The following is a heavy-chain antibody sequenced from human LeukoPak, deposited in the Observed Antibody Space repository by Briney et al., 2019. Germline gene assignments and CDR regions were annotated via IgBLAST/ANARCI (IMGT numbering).Heavy chain of an antibody. CDR1: GASISSYY. CDR2: ISYSGSA. J-gene: IGHJ4*02. CDR3: ARGARAIGY. V-gene: IGHV4-59*12. Sequence: PSETLSLTCTVSGASISSYYWSWIRQPPGKGLEWIGYISYSGSANYNPSLKSRVTISVDTSKNQFSLKLSSVTAADTAVYYCARGARAIGYWGQGTLVTVSS.